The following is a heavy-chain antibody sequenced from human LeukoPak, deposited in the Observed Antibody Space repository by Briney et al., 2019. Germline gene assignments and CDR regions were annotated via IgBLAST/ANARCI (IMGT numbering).Heavy chain of an antibody. Sequence: ASVTVTFTAAGYSFTDYYMHWVRLAPGQGLEWMGWINPNSGGTNYAQKFQGRITMTRDTSISTTYMELSRLISDDTAVYYCARGRQWLVGGDWFDPWGQGTLVTVSS. CDR3: ARGRQWLVGGDWFDP. CDR2: INPNSGGT. V-gene: IGHV1-2*02. J-gene: IGHJ5*02. D-gene: IGHD6-19*01. CDR1: GYSFTDYY.